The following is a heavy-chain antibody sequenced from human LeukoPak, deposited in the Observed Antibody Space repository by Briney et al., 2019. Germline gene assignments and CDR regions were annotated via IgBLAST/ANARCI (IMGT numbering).Heavy chain of an antibody. CDR3: ARDRFRGSSSLGPFDY. Sequence: GGSLRLSCAASGFTFSSYAMHWVRQAPGKGLEWVAVISYDGSNKYYADSVKGRFTISRDNSKNTLYLQMNSLRAEDTAVYYCARDRFRGSSSLGPFDYWGQGTLVTVSS. D-gene: IGHD6-13*01. V-gene: IGHV3-30-3*01. CDR1: GFTFSSYA. CDR2: ISYDGSNK. J-gene: IGHJ4*02.